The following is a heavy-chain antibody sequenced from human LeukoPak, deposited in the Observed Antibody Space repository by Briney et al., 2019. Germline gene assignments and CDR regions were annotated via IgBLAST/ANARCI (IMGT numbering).Heavy chain of an antibody. V-gene: IGHV4-39*02. CDR3: ARESLYDSSGYYYDNWFDP. D-gene: IGHD3-22*01. CDR2: ISYSGNT. Sequence: SETLSLTCTVSGGSIISSDHHWGWVRQPPGKGLEWIGTISYSGNTDYNPSLRSRVTISVGTSNNQFSLRLGSVTAADTAVYYCARESLYDSSGYYYDNWFDPWGQGTLVTVSS. CDR1: GGSIISSDHH. J-gene: IGHJ5*02.